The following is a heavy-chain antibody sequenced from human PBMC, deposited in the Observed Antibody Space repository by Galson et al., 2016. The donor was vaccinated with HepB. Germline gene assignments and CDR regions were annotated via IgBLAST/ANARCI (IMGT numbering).Heavy chain of an antibody. J-gene: IGHJ4*02. D-gene: IGHD6-19*01. CDR2: ISWNSGTK. CDR1: GFTFDDYA. Sequence: SLRLSCAGSGFTFDDYAMHWVRQAPGKGLEWVSGISWNSGTKDYADSVKGRFAISRDNAKSSLYRQMNSLRPEDTAIYYCVKVGSAIAVTGYFDNWGQGTLVTVSS. CDR3: VKVGSAIAVTGYFDN. V-gene: IGHV3-9*01.